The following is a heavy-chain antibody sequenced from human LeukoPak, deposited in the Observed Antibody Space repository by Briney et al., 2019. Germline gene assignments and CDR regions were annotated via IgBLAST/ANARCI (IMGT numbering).Heavy chain of an antibody. D-gene: IGHD3-9*01. CDR1: GFTFSSYA. Sequence: GGSLRLSCAASGFTFSSYAMSWVRQAPGKGLEWVSAISGSGGSTYYADSVKGRFTISRDNSKNTLYLQMNSLRAEDTAVYYCAKCRSNYDILTGYLPFDYWGQGTLVTVSS. J-gene: IGHJ4*02. CDR3: AKCRSNYDILTGYLPFDY. CDR2: ISGSGGST. V-gene: IGHV3-23*01.